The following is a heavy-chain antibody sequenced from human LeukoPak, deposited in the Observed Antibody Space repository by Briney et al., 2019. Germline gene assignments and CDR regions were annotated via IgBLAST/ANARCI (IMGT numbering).Heavy chain of an antibody. J-gene: IGHJ6*03. D-gene: IGHD6-6*01. CDR2: ISSTSTYI. CDR1: GFTFSSYS. Sequence: GGSLRLSCAASGFTFSSYSMNWVRQAPGKGLEWVSSISSTSTYIYYADSVKGRFTLSRDNTKNSLYLQMNSLRDEDTAVYYCARGGYSSSSYFYYYMDVWGKGTTVTVSS. V-gene: IGHV3-21*06. CDR3: ARGGYSSSSYFYYYMDV.